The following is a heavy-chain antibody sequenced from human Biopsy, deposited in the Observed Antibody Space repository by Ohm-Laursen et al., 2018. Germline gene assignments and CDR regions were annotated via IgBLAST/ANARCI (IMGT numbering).Heavy chain of an antibody. CDR2: IYNSESTST. D-gene: IGHD3-10*01. CDR3: ARRVSGSGRVDP. J-gene: IGHJ5*02. Sequence: GTLSLTCTVSGDSISSDIYYWVWIRQPPGKGLEWIVNIYNSESTSTYYNLSFKGRVSISVDTSHNQFSLKLTSVTAADTAVYFCARRVSGSGRVDPWGQGTLVTVSS. V-gene: IGHV4-39*01. CDR1: GDSISSDIYY.